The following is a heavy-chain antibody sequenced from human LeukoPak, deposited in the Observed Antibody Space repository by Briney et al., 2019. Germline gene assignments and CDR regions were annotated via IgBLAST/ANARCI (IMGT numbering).Heavy chain of an antibody. CDR3: ARATDYGDSYYFDH. J-gene: IGHJ4*02. D-gene: IGHD4/OR15-4a*01. CDR1: GGSISTGGYY. CDR2: IYYRGST. V-gene: IGHV4-31*03. Sequence: SQTLSLTCTVSGGSISTGGYYWSWIRQHPGKGLEYIGYIYYRGSTYYSPSLKSRLTISLDTPNNQFSLKLRSVTAADTAVYYCARATDYGDSYYFDHWGQGTPVTVSS.